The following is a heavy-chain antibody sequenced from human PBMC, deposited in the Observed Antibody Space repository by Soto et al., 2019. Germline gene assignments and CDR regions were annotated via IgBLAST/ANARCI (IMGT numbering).Heavy chain of an antibody. CDR2: INSGGTVA. CDR3: AISTGGFGGLFVVPSDY. V-gene: IGHV3-23*01. Sequence: EVQLLESGGGLVQPGGSLRLSCAASGFTYESYAMSWVRQAPGKGLEWVSGINSGGTVAHYADSVKGRFTISRDNSKNTLSLERNSLRADDTGLYYCAISTGGFGGLFVVPSDYWGQGTLVTVSS. CDR1: GFTYESYA. D-gene: IGHD3-16*01. J-gene: IGHJ4*02.